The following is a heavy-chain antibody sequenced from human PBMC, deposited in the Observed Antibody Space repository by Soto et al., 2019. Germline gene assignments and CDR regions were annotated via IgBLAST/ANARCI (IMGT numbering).Heavy chain of an antibody. Sequence: QVPLVQSGPDVKKPGASVKVSCKASGYIFTSYGISWVRQAPGQGLEWMGWISAYNGNTNYAQRLQGRVLMTTDTSASTAYMELRSLRSDDTAVYYCARDRGLSGYAFDIWCQGTMVTVSS. J-gene: IGHJ3*02. D-gene: IGHD3-22*01. CDR2: ISAYNGNT. V-gene: IGHV1-18*01. CDR3: ARDRGLSGYAFDI. CDR1: GYIFTSYG.